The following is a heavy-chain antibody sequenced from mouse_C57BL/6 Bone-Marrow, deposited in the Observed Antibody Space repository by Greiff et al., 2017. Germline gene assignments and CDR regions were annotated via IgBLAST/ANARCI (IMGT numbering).Heavy chain of an antibody. V-gene: IGHV1-55*01. D-gene: IGHD2-3*01. CDR3: AKGAGLLAWFAY. J-gene: IGHJ3*01. Sequence: VKQRPGQGLEWIGDIYPGSGSTNYNEKFKSKATLTVDTSSSTAYMQLSSLTSEDSAVYYCAKGAGLLAWFAYWGQGTLVTVSA. CDR2: IYPGSGST.